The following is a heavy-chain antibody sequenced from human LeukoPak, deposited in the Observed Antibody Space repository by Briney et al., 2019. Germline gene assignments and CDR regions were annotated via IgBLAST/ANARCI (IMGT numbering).Heavy chain of an antibody. CDR2: INPNSGGT. D-gene: IGHD1-26*01. Sequence: ASVKVSCKASGYTFTGYYMHWVRQAPGQGLEWMGWINPNSGGTNYAQKLQGRVTMTRDTSISTAYMELSRLRSDDTAVYYCARGGVGATNVDYWGQGTLVTVSS. J-gene: IGHJ4*02. V-gene: IGHV1-2*02. CDR3: ARGGVGATNVDY. CDR1: GYTFTGYY.